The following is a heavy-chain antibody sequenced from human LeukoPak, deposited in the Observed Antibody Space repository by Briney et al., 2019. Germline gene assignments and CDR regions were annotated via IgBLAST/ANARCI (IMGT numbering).Heavy chain of an antibody. CDR2: INPSGGST. V-gene: IGHV1-46*01. D-gene: IGHD2-15*01. CDR1: GYTFTSYY. Sequence: ASVKVSCTASGYTFTSYYMHWLRQAPGQGLEWMGIINPSGGSTSYAQKFQGRVTMTRDTSTSTVYMELSSLRSEDTAVYYCARDRRIGETLDYWGQGTLVTVSS. J-gene: IGHJ4*02. CDR3: ARDRRIGETLDY.